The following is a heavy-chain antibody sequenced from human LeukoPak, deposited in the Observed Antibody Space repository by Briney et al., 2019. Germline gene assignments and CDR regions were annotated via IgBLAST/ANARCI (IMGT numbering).Heavy chain of an antibody. D-gene: IGHD6-13*01. CDR1: GFTFSSFA. V-gene: IGHV3-23*01. CDR2: IGSSGGSA. CDR3: AKDLRGSNWYPFDY. Sequence: QPGGSLRLSCAASGFTFSSFAMSWVRGAPGKGLEWVSAIGSSGGSAYYADSVKGRFTISRDNSKNTLYLQMNSLRAEDTAIYYCAKDLRGSNWYPFDYWGQGTLVTVSS. J-gene: IGHJ4*02.